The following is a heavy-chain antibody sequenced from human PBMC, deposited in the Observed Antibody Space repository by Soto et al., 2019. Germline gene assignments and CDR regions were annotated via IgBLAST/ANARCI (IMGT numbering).Heavy chain of an antibody. CDR1: GFSLDDYA. D-gene: IGHD6-19*01. J-gene: IGHJ4*02. Sequence: EVHLVESGGGVVQPGRSLRLSCAASGFSLDDYAMHWVRQVPGKGLEWVAGITWNSDSIAYADSVKGRFTISRDNAKNSLYLQMNNLRAEDTAFYYCAKDIRAVAATASDSWGPGTLVTVSS. CDR2: ITWNSDSI. CDR3: AKDIRAVAATASDS. V-gene: IGHV3-9*01.